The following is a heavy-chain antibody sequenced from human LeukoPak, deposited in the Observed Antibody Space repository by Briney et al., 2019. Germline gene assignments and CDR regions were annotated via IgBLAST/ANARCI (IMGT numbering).Heavy chain of an antibody. V-gene: IGHV3-30*18. Sequence: PGGSLRLSCAASGFTFSSYVMHWVRQAPGKGLEWVAVISYDGSNKYYADSVKGRFTISRDNSKNTLYLQMNSLRAEDTAVYYCAKAPITSGYYPYYFDYWGQGTLVTVSS. CDR2: ISYDGSNK. J-gene: IGHJ4*02. D-gene: IGHD3-22*01. CDR3: AKAPITSGYYPYYFDY. CDR1: GFTFSSYV.